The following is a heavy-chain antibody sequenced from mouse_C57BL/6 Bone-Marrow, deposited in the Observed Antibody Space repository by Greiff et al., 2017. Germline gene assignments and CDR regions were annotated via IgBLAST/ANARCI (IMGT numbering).Heavy chain of an antibody. D-gene: IGHD2-3*01. Sequence: VQLQQSGPELVKPGASVKISCKASGYTFTDYYMNWVKQSHGKSLEWIGDINPNNGGTSYNQKFKGKATLTVDKSSSTAYMELRSLTSGDSAVYYCARDDGYIYWYFDVWGTGTTVTVSS. CDR2: INPNNGGT. CDR3: ARDDGYIYWYFDV. J-gene: IGHJ1*03. CDR1: GYTFTDYY. V-gene: IGHV1-26*01.